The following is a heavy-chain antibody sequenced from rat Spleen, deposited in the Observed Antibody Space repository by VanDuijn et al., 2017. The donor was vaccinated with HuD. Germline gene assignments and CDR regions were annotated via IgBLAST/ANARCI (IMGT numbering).Heavy chain of an antibody. CDR3: ARHTAYWFAY. CDR1: GFTFSDYY. J-gene: IGHJ3*01. Sequence: EVQLVESDGGLVQPGRSLKLSCPASGFTFSDYYIAWVRQAPTKGLEWVATINYDGRSTHYRDSVKGRFTISRDNAKSTLYLQMDSLRSEDTATYYCARHTAYWFAYWGQGTLVTVSS. V-gene: IGHV5-29*01. CDR2: INYDGRST. D-gene: IGHD1-11*01.